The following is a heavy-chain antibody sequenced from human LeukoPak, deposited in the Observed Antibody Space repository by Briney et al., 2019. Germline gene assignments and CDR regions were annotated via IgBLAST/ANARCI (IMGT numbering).Heavy chain of an antibody. CDR3: ARGRHTSCRDY. Sequence: PSGTPSLTCAVYGGSLSGYYWSWNRPPPRKGLKWIGEINHSGSTNYNPSLKSRVTISVATSKNQFDLNQCSVTPAERDTYYCARGRHTSCRDYWGQGTLVTVSS. D-gene: IGHD2-2*01. CDR1: GGSLSGYY. J-gene: IGHJ4*02. CDR2: INHSGST. V-gene: IGHV4-34*01.